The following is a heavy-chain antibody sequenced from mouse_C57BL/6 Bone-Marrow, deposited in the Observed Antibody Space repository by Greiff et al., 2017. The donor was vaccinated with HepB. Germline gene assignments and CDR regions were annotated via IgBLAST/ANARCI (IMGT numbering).Heavy chain of an antibody. V-gene: IGHV1-64*01. CDR2: IHPNSGST. Sequence: VQLQQPGAELVKPGASVKLSCKASGYTFTSYWMHWVKQRPGQGLEWIGMIHPNSGSTNYNETFKSKATLTVDKSSSTAYMQLSSLTSEDSAVYNGARGGWLPVYWGQGTSVTVSS. J-gene: IGHJ4*01. D-gene: IGHD2-3*01. CDR3: ARGGWLPVY. CDR1: GYTFTSYW.